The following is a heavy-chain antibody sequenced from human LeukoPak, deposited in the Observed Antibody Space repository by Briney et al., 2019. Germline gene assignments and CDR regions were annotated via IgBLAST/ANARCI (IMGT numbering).Heavy chain of an antibody. D-gene: IGHD6-19*01. V-gene: IGHV3-9*01. CDR3: ARAYKDRSLAGKKEFFQH. CDR2: ISWNSGTI. CDR1: GFTFDNYA. Sequence: GGSLRLSCAASGFTFDNYAMNWVRKVPGKGLEWISLISWNSGTIGYADSVKGRFTISRDNANNFLYLQMNSLRAEDTALYYCARAYKDRSLAGKKEFFQHWGQGTLVTVSS. J-gene: IGHJ1*01.